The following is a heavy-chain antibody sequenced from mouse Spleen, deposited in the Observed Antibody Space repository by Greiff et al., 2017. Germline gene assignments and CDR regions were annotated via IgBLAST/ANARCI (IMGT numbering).Heavy chain of an antibody. D-gene: IGHD2-4*01. J-gene: IGHJ3*01. CDR1: GYTFTSYW. V-gene: IGHV1-50*01. CDR3: ARFEAYDYLAY. CDR2: IDPSDSYT. Sequence: QVQLQQPGAELVKPGASVKLSCKASGYTFTSYWMQWVKQRPGHGLEWIGEIDPSDSYTNYNQKFKGKATLTVDTSSSTAYMQLSSLTSEDSAVYYCARFEAYDYLAYWGQGTLVTVSA.